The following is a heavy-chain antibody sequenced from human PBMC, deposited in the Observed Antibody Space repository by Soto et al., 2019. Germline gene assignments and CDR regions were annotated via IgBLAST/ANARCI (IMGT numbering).Heavy chain of an antibody. CDR2: ISGSGSTI. V-gene: IGHV3-11*01. CDR3: ASDPYYYASGF. D-gene: IGHD3-10*01. CDR1: GFTFSDYY. Sequence: GSLRLSCAASGFTFSDYYMTWVRQAPGKGLEWVSYISGSGSTIYYADSVKGRFTVSRNNAKNSLYLQMNSLRDEDTAFYYCASDPYYYASGFWGQGTLVTAPQ. J-gene: IGHJ4*02.